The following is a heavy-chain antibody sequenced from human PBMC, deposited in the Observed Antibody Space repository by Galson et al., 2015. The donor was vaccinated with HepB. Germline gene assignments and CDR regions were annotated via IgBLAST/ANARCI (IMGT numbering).Heavy chain of an antibody. CDR1: GYSFTRHW. V-gene: IGHV5-51*01. J-gene: IGHJ6*02. CDR2: THPGDSDT. D-gene: IGHD2/OR15-2a*01. Sequence: QSGAEVKKPGESLKISCKASGYSFTRHWIGWVRQMPGKGLEWMGFTHPGDSDTRYSPSFQGRVTISTDKSISTAYLHWSSLKASDTAIYYCARVPCPGNTHYFSVMGVCGQGTTVTVSS. CDR3: ARVPCPGNTHYFSVMGV.